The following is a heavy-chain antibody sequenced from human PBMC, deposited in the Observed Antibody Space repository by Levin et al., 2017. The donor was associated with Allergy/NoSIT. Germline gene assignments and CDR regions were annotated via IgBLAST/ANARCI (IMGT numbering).Heavy chain of an antibody. V-gene: IGHV1-8*01. CDR1: GYTFTNYN. CDR2: MTPNSGNT. D-gene: IGHD6-19*01. Sequence: ASVKVSCKASGYTFTNYNIEWLRQATGQGLEWMGWMTPNSGNTGYAQKFQGRVTMTRNTSITTAYMELRSLRSDDTAVYYCARRPEGGWHGDMDYWGQGTLVTVSS. J-gene: IGHJ4*02. CDR3: ARRPEGGWHGDMDY.